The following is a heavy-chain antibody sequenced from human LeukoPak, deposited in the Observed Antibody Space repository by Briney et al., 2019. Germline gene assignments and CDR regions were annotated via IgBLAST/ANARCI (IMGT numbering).Heavy chain of an antibody. V-gene: IGHV1-2*02. CDR3: ARVRPGFLTVMDV. D-gene: IGHD3-9*01. CDR2: INPNSGGT. Sequence: ASVKVSCKASGYTFTGYYMHWVRQAPGQGLEWMGWINPNSGGTNYAQKLQGRVTMTRDTSMSTAYMELSRLRSDDTAVYYCARVRPGFLTVMDVWGQGTTVTVSS. J-gene: IGHJ6*02. CDR1: GYTFTGYY.